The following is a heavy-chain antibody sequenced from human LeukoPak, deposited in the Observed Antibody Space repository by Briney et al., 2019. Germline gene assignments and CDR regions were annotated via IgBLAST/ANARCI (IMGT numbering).Heavy chain of an antibody. Sequence: PSETLSLTCTVSGGSITSYYWNWIRQPPGKGLEWIGYIYYSVNTYYSPSLKSRVTISVDTSKNQFSLKLSSVTAADTAVYYCARGGYYGSGNDFRFDPWGQGTLVTVSS. J-gene: IGHJ5*02. CDR1: GGSITSYY. D-gene: IGHD3-10*01. V-gene: IGHV4-59*01. CDR3: ARGGYYGSGNDFRFDP. CDR2: IYYSVNT.